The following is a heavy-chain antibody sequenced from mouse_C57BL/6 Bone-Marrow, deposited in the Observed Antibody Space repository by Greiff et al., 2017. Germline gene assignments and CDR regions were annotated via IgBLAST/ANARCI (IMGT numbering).Heavy chain of an antibody. CDR2: ISDGGSYT. V-gene: IGHV5-4*03. J-gene: IGHJ1*03. Sequence: EVKLVESGGGLVKPGGSLKLSCAASGFTFSSYALSWVRQTPEKRLEWVATISDGGSYTYYPDNVKGRFTISRETAKNNLYLQMSHMKSEDTAMYYCARLGHWYFDVWGTGTTVTVSS. CDR1: GFTFSSYA. CDR3: ARLGHWYFDV.